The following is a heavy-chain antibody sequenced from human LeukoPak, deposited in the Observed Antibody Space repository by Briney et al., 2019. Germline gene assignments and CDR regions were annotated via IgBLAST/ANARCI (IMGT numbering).Heavy chain of an antibody. Sequence: GGSLRLSCAASGFTFSSYSMNWVRQAPGKGLEWVSSISSSSSYIYYADSVKGRFTISRDNAKNPLYLQMNSLRAEDTAVYYCARETIAAAEGFDYWGQGTLVTVSS. D-gene: IGHD6-13*01. CDR2: ISSSSSYI. J-gene: IGHJ4*02. V-gene: IGHV3-21*01. CDR3: ARETIAAAEGFDY. CDR1: GFTFSSYS.